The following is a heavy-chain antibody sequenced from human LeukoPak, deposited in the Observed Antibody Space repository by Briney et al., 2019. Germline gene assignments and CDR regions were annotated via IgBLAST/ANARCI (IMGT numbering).Heavy chain of an antibody. Sequence: SETLSLTCAVYGGSFSGYYWSWIRQPPGKGLEWIGSIYHSGRTFYNPSLKSRVTISVDTSKNQFSLKLSSVTAADTAVYYCASFNGSSYYYYYYMDVWGKGTTVTISS. J-gene: IGHJ6*03. V-gene: IGHV4-34*01. D-gene: IGHD3-10*01. CDR2: IYHSGRT. CDR3: ASFNGSSYYYYYYMDV. CDR1: GGSFSGYY.